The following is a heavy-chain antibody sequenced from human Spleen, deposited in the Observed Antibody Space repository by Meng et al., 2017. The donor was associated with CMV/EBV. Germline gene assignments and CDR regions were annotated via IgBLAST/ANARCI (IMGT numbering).Heavy chain of an antibody. CDR3: ARVYYDSTNYYFSFGY. CDR2: ISSSGITI. CDR1: GLTFSSYE. J-gene: IGHJ4*02. D-gene: IGHD3-22*01. V-gene: IGHV3-48*03. Sequence: GGSLRLSCAASGLTFSSYEMNWVRQAPGKGLEWVSYISSSGITIYHADSVKGRFTISRDNSKNTLILQMNSLRAEDTAVYYCARVYYDSTNYYFSFGYWGQGTLVTVSS.